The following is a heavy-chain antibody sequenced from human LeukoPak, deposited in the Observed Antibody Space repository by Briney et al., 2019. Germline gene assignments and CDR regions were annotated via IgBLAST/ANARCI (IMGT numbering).Heavy chain of an antibody. Sequence: SQTLSLTCTVSGGSISSGGNYWSWIRQPPGKGLEWIGYIYHCGSTYYNPSLKSRVTISVDRSKNQFSLKLSSVTAADTAVYYCARGRPIVVVPAARGDAFDIWGQGTMVTVSS. V-gene: IGHV4-30-2*01. CDR2: IYHCGST. J-gene: IGHJ3*02. D-gene: IGHD2-2*01. CDR1: GGSISSGGNY. CDR3: ARGRPIVVVPAARGDAFDI.